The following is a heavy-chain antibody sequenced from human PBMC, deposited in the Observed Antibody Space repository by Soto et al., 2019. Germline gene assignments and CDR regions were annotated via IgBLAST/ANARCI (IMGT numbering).Heavy chain of an antibody. V-gene: IGHV1-69*06. CDR1: GGTFSTYA. CDR3: ARDPEGNYVRTGYYPPRFDS. CDR2: IIPVFGTP. D-gene: IGHD3-22*01. Sequence: QVRLVQSGAEVKRPGSSVTVSCTASGGTFSTYALSWVRQAPGQGLGWMGGIIPVFGTPDLSPKFQGRVTITADTSTSTAYLEVYSLRSEDTAMYYCARDPEGNYVRTGYYPPRFDSWGQGTLVTVSS. J-gene: IGHJ4*02.